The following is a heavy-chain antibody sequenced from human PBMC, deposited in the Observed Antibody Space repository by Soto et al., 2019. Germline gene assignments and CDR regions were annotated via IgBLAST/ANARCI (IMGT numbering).Heavy chain of an antibody. CDR2: IFHSGST. V-gene: IGHV4-38-2*01. CDR1: NYSISSGYY. CDR3: ARGLATQGWFDP. J-gene: IGHJ5*02. D-gene: IGHD2-15*01. Sequence: PSETLSLTCAVSNYSISSGYYWGWIRQPPEKGLEYIGSIFHSGSTNYNPSLKSRVTISVDTSKNQFSLKLSSVTAADTAVYYCARGLATQGWFDPWGQGTLVTVSS.